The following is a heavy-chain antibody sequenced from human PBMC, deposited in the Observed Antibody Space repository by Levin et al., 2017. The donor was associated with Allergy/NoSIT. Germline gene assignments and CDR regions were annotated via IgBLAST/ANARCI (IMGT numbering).Heavy chain of an antibody. Sequence: GGSLRLSCAASTFLFSDYTMNWVRQAPGKGLEWVASISRRSSYIYYADSVKGRFTISRDNAKKSVSLQMNSLRAEDTAIYYCARGLKILTTGSLYHNAMDAWGQGTTVSVSS. V-gene: IGHV3-21*01. D-gene: IGHD3-9*01. CDR1: TFLFSDYT. J-gene: IGHJ6*02. CDR3: ARGLKILTTGSLYHNAMDA. CDR2: ISRRSSYI.